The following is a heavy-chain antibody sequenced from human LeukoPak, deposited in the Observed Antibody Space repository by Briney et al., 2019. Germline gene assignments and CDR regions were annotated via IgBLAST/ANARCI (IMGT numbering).Heavy chain of an antibody. CDR1: GFIFSIYA. J-gene: IGHJ4*02. CDR3: ARRAGAYSHPYDY. Sequence: GGSLRLSCEASGFIFSIYAMSWVRQAPGKGLHWVSGISGTGDSTYYADSVKGRFTISRDNSKNTLYLQMNSLRAEDTAVYYCARRAGAYSHPYDYWGQGTLVTVSS. D-gene: IGHD4/OR15-4a*01. V-gene: IGHV3-23*01. CDR2: ISGTGDST.